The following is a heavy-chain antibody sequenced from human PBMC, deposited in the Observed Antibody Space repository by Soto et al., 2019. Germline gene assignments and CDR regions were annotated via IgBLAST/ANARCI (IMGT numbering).Heavy chain of an antibody. D-gene: IGHD6-13*01. Sequence: ASETLSLTCTVSGGSINNGDYYWSWIRQPPEKGLEWIGYIYHSGSTNYNPSLKSRVTISVDKSKNQFSLKLSSVTAADTAVYYCARDGIAAAGPIYYYYGMDVWGQGTTVTVSS. CDR2: IYHSGST. V-gene: IGHV4-30-4*01. CDR3: ARDGIAAAGPIYYYYGMDV. CDR1: GGSINNGDYY. J-gene: IGHJ6*02.